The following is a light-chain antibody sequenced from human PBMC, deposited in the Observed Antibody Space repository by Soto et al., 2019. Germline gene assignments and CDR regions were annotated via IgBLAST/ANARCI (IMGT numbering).Light chain of an antibody. Sequence: QSVLTQPPSVSGAPRQRVTISCTGSRSNIEAGYDVHWYQRLPGTAPKLLIYANTNRPSGVPDRFSASKSGTSASLVITGLQAEDEADYYCQSFDSTLRGYVFGTGTKLTVL. CDR2: ANT. CDR3: QSFDSTLRGYV. J-gene: IGLJ1*01. V-gene: IGLV1-40*01. CDR1: RSNIEAGYD.